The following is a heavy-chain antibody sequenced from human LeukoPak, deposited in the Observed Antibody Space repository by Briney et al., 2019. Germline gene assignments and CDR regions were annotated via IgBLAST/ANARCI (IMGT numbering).Heavy chain of an antibody. CDR3: ARGNVVTLHYFDY. D-gene: IGHD2-21*02. CDR1: GFTFSSYA. CDR2: ISYDGSNK. Sequence: GGSLRLSCAASGFTFSSYAMHWVRQAPGKGLEWVAVISYDGSNKYYADSVKGRFTISRDNSKNTLYLQMNSLRAEDTAVYYCARGNVVTLHYFDYWGQGALVTVSS. V-gene: IGHV3-30*04. J-gene: IGHJ4*02.